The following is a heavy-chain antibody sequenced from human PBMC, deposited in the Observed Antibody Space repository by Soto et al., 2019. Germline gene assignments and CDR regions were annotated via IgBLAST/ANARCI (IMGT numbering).Heavy chain of an antibody. D-gene: IGHD3-9*01. Sequence: SETLSLTCTVSGGSISSGDYYWSWIRQPPGKGLEWIGYIYYSGSTYYNPSLKSRVTISVATSKNQFSLKLSSATAADTAVYYGARAAPGRVVRYFDWSRYYGMDEWGQGTTVDVSS. CDR3: ARAAPGRVVRYFDWSRYYGMDE. J-gene: IGHJ6*02. CDR2: IYYSGST. CDR1: GGSISSGDYY. V-gene: IGHV4-30-4*01.